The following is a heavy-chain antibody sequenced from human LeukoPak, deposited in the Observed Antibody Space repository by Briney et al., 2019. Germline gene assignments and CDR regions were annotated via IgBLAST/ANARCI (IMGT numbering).Heavy chain of an antibody. CDR1: GYTFTGNY. V-gene: IGHV1-2*02. CDR3: ARIWAEFQLVCDF. Sequence: ASVKVSCKASGYTFTGNYIHWVRQAPGQGLEWMGWINPNSSDTNYAQKFQGRVAMTTDTSIDTAYMELSRLTCDDTAVYYCARIWAEFQLVCDFWGQGTLVTVSP. CDR2: INPNSSDT. J-gene: IGHJ4*02. D-gene: IGHD6-13*01.